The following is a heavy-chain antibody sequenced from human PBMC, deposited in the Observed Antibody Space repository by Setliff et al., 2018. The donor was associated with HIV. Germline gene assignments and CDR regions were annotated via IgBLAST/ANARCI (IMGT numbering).Heavy chain of an antibody. J-gene: IGHJ4*02. CDR2: INNVNTTI. Sequence: GSLRLSCSASGFSFSRFSMSWVRQAPGKGLEWISYINNVNTTIYYADSVKGRFTTSRDNAKKSLYLQMNSLGVEDTAVYYCAIASGYDFIGPDYWGQGTLVTVSS. CDR1: GFSFSRFS. CDR3: AIASGYDFIGPDY. D-gene: IGHD5-12*01. V-gene: IGHV3-48*01.